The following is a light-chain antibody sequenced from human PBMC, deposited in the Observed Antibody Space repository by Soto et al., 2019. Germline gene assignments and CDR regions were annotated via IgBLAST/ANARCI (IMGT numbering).Light chain of an antibody. Sequence: EIVLTQSPATLSLCPGERATLSCRASQSVSSYLAWYQQKPGQAPRLLIYGASNRATGIPARFSGSGSGTDFTLTISSLEPEDFAVYYCQHRGRWPRTFGQGTKLESK. J-gene: IGKJ2*01. V-gene: IGKV3-11*01. CDR3: QHRGRWPRT. CDR1: QSVSSY. CDR2: GAS.